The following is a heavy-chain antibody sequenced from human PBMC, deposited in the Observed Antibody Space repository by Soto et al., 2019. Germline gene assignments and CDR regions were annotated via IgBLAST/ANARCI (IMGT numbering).Heavy chain of an antibody. J-gene: IGHJ5*01. D-gene: IGHD2-21*01. CDR3: ARGYPRSILSTSLTTSYWFDS. CDR2: INHRGTS. Sequence: QVQLQQWGTGLLKPSETLSLHCAVYGESLRGYYWSWIRQTPAMGLEWIGEINHRGTSNHDSSLKSRAIIPIDTSKNQFSLRLNYVTAADPAVYYCARGYPRSILSTSLTTSYWFDSWGQGTLVTVSS. V-gene: IGHV4-34*04. CDR1: GESLRGYY.